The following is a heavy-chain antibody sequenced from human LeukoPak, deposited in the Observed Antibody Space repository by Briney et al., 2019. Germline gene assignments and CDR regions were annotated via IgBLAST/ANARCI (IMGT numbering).Heavy chain of an antibody. J-gene: IGHJ3*02. CDR2: IIPIFGTA. Sequence: SVKVSCKASGGTFSSYAISWVRQAPGQGLEWMGGIIPIFGTANYAQKFQGRVTITADKSTSTAYMELSSLRSEDTAVYYCARDHSSGWYSYAFDIWGQGTMVTVSS. CDR3: ARDHSSGWYSYAFDI. V-gene: IGHV1-69*06. D-gene: IGHD6-19*01. CDR1: GGTFSSYA.